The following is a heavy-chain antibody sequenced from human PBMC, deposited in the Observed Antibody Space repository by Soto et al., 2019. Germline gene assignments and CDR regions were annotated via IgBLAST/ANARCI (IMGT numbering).Heavy chain of an antibody. CDR2: ISGRGSST. J-gene: IGHJ3*01. CDR1: GFTFSSYA. D-gene: IGHD1-26*01. V-gene: IGHV3-23*01. CDR3: AKFGDTGSYFSAFDV. Sequence: EVHLLESGGGLVQPGGSLRLSCAASGFTFSSYAMTWVRQALGKGLEGVSAISGRGSSTYYADSVKGRFTISRDNSKNTLYLQMNSLRAEDTAIYYCAKFGDTGSYFSAFDVWGQGTMVTVSS.